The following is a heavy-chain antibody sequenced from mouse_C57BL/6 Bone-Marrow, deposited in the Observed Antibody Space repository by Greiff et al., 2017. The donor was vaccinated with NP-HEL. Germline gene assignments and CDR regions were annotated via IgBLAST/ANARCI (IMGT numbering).Heavy chain of an antibody. CDR2: ISYDGSN. CDR3: ARGYGSSPYFDY. D-gene: IGHD1-1*01. J-gene: IGHJ2*01. Sequence: VQLQQSGPGLVKPSQSLSLTCSVTGYSITSGYYWNWIRQFPGNKLEWMGYISYDGSNNYNPSLKNRISITRDTSKNQFFLKLNSVTTEDTATYYCARGYGSSPYFDYWGQGTTLTVSS. V-gene: IGHV3-6*01. CDR1: GYSITSGYY.